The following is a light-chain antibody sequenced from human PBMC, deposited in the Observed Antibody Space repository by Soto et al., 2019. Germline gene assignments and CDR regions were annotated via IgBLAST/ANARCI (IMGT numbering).Light chain of an antibody. V-gene: IGKV3-20*01. CDR1: QSFSSSH. CDR3: QQFGYSPIT. J-gene: IGKJ5*01. CDR2: AAS. Sequence: PVEISTLSCRASQSFSSSHLAWYQHKPGQAPRLLIYAASSRATGSPDRFSGGGSGTDFTLTISRLEPEDFAVYYCQQFGYSPITFGQGTRLAIK.